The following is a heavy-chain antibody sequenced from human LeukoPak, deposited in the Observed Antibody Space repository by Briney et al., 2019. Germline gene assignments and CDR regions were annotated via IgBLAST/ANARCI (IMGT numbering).Heavy chain of an antibody. D-gene: IGHD5-18*01. V-gene: IGHV4-30-4*01. CDR3: ARGRSGGYSYGYHPDYFDY. Sequence: SQTLSLTCTVSGGSISSGDYYWRWIRQPPGKGLEWIGYIYYSGSTYYNPSLKSRVTISVDTSKNQFSLKLSSVTAADTAVCYCARGRSGGYSYGYHPDYFDYWGQGTLVTVSS. CDR1: GGSISSGDYY. J-gene: IGHJ4*02. CDR2: IYYSGST.